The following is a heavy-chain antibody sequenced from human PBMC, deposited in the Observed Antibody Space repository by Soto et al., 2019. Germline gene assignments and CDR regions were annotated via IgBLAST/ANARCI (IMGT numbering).Heavy chain of an antibody. CDR2: FSAGGRA. CDR1: GFSFNNYA. J-gene: IGHJ4*02. D-gene: IGHD4-17*01. Sequence: VQLLESGGALVRPGGPLRLSCAASGFSFNNYALSWVRQAPGKGLEWVSTFSAGGRAYYAASVQGRFTIARDSSQDTVHLQISDLRPEDTAVYYCAKESLPEHYGDTLFDYWGQGTRVTVSS. V-gene: IGHV3-23*01. CDR3: AKESLPEHYGDTLFDY.